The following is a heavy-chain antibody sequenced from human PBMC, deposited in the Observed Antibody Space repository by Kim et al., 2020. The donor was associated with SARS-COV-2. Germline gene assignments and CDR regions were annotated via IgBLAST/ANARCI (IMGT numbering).Heavy chain of an antibody. D-gene: IGHD6-13*01. J-gene: IGHJ2*01. V-gene: IGHV4-34*01. CDR2: INHSGST. CDR3: ARDSSSWDWYFDL. Sequence: SETLSLTCAVYGGSFSGYYWSWIRQPPGKGLEWIGEINHSGSTNYNPSLKSRVTISVDTSKNQFSLKLSSVTAADTAVYYCARDSSSWDWYFDLWGRGTLVTVSS. CDR1: GGSFSGYY.